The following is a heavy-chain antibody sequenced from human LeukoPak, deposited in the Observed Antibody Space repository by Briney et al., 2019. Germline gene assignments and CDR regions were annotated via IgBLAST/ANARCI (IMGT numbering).Heavy chain of an antibody. CDR1: GFTFSNYW. Sequence: GGSLRLSCAASGFTFSNYWISWIRQTPGKGLEWVANIKPDGSEKLYVDSVKGRFTISRDNSKNTLYLQMNSLRAEDTAVYYCAKNQDIVVVVAATDIWGQGTMVTVSS. J-gene: IGHJ3*02. D-gene: IGHD2-15*01. CDR2: IKPDGSEK. CDR3: AKNQDIVVVVAATDI. V-gene: IGHV3-7*03.